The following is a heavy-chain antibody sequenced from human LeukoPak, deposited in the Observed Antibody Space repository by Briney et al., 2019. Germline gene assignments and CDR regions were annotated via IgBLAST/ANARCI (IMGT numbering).Heavy chain of an antibody. CDR1: GGSISSYY. Sequence: PSETLSLTCTVSGGSISSYYWSWIRQPAGKGLEWIGRVYTSESTNYNPSLKSRVTMSVDTSKNQFSLKLSSVTAADTAVYYCARDEEAYGDYVSDYYYGMDVWGQGTTVTVSS. CDR2: VYTSEST. CDR3: ARDEEAYGDYVSDYYYGMDV. D-gene: IGHD4-17*01. J-gene: IGHJ6*02. V-gene: IGHV4-4*07.